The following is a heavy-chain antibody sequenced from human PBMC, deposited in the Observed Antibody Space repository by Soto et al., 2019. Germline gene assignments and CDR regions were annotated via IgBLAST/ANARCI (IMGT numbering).Heavy chain of an antibody. CDR3: VRGEVPSTMVMFFDY. CDR2: SNWEDDK. Sequence: SGPTLVNPTQTLTLTCSFSGFSLNTLGMSVSWVRQPPGKALEWLALSNWEDDKYYRPTLETRLTISKDTSTNRVLLTMTKLDPADTATYYCVRGEVPSTMVMFFDYWGQGALVTVSS. D-gene: IGHD3-10*01. J-gene: IGHJ4*02. V-gene: IGHV2-70*20. CDR1: GFSLNTLGMS.